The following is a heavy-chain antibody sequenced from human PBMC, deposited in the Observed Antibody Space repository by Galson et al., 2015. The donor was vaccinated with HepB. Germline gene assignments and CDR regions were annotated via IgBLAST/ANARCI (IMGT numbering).Heavy chain of an antibody. CDR2: ISSNGGST. D-gene: IGHD6-19*01. CDR1: GFTFSSYA. CDR3: VKGTGYSSGWYDF. J-gene: IGHJ5*01. Sequence: SLRLSCAASGFTFSSYAMHWVRQAPGKGLEYVSAISSNGGSTYYADSVKGRFTISRDNSKNTLYLQMSSLRAEDTAVYYCVKGTGYSSGWYDFWGQGTLVTVSS. V-gene: IGHV3-64D*06.